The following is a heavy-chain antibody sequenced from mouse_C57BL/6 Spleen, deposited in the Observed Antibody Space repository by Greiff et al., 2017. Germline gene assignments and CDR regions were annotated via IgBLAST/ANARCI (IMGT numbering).Heavy chain of an antibody. CDR3: ARWLLYYAMDY. CDR2: IYPGDGDT. J-gene: IGHJ4*01. Sequence: LVESGPELVKPGASVKISCKASGYAFSSSWMNWVKQRPGKGLEWIGRIYPGDGDTNYNGKFKGKAILTADKSSSTAYMQLSSLTSEDSAVYFCARWLLYYAMDYWGQGTSVTVSS. CDR1: GYAFSSSW. D-gene: IGHD2-3*01. V-gene: IGHV1-82*01.